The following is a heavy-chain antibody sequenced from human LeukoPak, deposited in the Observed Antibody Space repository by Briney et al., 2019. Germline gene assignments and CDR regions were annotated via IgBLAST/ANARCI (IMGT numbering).Heavy chain of an antibody. CDR2: ISYDGSNK. V-gene: IGHV3-30*18. D-gene: IGHD1-20*01. Sequence: PGRSLRLSCAASGFTFSSYGMHWVRQAPGKGLEWMAVISYDGSNKYYADSVKGRFTISRDNSKNTLYLQMNSLRAEDTAVYYCAKEGSLLQGNWNYFDYWGQGTLVTVSS. J-gene: IGHJ4*02. CDR1: GFTFSSYG. CDR3: AKEGSLLQGNWNYFDY.